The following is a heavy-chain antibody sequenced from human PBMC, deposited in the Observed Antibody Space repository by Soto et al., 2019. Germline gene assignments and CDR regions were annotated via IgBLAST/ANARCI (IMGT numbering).Heavy chain of an antibody. Sequence: EVQLLESGGGLVQPGGSLRLSCAASGFTFSSYAMSWVRQAPGKGLEWVSAISGSGGSTYYADSVKGRFTISRDNSKNPLYLQMNSLRAEETAVYYCAKVPYGEYGHPTYWGQGTLVTVSS. CDR3: AKVPYGEYGHPTY. CDR1: GFTFSSYA. V-gene: IGHV3-23*01. J-gene: IGHJ4*02. D-gene: IGHD4-17*01. CDR2: ISGSGGST.